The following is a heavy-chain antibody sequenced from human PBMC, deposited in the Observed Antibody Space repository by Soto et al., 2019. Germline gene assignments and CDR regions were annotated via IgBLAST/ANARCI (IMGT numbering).Heavy chain of an antibody. J-gene: IGHJ4*02. V-gene: IGHV4-39*01. CDR3: ARHVDTYVFY. CDR2: IYFSGST. D-gene: IGHD3-16*01. Sequence: QLQLQESGPGLVTPSETLSLTCTVSGGSISSSSYYWGWIRQPPGKGLEWIGSIYFSGSTYYNPALKSRVTISVDTSKNQFPLKLSSVTAADTAVYYCARHVDTYVFYWGQGTLVTVSS. CDR1: GGSISSSSYY.